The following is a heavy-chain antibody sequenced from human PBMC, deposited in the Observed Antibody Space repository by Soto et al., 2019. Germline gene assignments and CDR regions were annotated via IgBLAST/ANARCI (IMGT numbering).Heavy chain of an antibody. D-gene: IGHD6-6*01. CDR1: GYTFTSYD. V-gene: IGHV1-8*01. J-gene: IGHJ6*02. CDR3: ARALGNSSSPFYYYYGMDV. Sequence: ASVKVSCKASGYTFTSYDINWVRQAAGQGLEWMGWMNPNSGNTGYAQKFQGRVTMTRNTSISTAYMELSSLRSEDTAVYYCARALGNSSSPFYYYYGMDVWGQGTTVTVSS. CDR2: MNPNSGNT.